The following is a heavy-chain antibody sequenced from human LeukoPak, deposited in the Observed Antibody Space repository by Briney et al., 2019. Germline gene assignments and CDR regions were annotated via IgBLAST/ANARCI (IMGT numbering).Heavy chain of an antibody. CDR3: VLMVWG. V-gene: IGHV3-74*01. J-gene: IGHJ4*02. CDR1: GFIFSNHY. CDR2: INNDGSIT. D-gene: IGHD3-10*01. Sequence: PGGSLRLSCAVSGFIFSNHYMHWVRQAPGKGLVWVSRINNDGSITSYADSVKGRFTNSRDNAKNTLYLQMNSLRAADTAVYYCVLMVWGGGQGTLVTVSS.